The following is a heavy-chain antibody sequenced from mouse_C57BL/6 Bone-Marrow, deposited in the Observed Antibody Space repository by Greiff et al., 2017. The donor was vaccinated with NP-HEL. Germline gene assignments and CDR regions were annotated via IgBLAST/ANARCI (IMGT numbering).Heavy chain of an antibody. J-gene: IGHJ3*01. Sequence: EVQLQESGPGLVKPSQSLSLTCSVTGHSITSGYYWNWIRQFPGNKLEWMGYISYDGSNNYNPSLKNRISITRDTSKNQFFLKLNSVTTEDTATYYCARIYYDYDGFAYWGQGTLVTVSA. CDR3: ARIYYDYDGFAY. CDR2: ISYDGSN. CDR1: GHSITSGYY. V-gene: IGHV3-6*01. D-gene: IGHD2-4*01.